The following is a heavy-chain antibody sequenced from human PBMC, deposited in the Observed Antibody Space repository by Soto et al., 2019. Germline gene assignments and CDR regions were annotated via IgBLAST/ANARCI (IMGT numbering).Heavy chain of an antibody. Sequence: QVHLQESGPGLVKPSGTVSLTCAVSSGSITSSNWWSWVRQPPGKGLEWIGEVSHTGNTNYIPSLKSRVTISVDKSRNQFSLRLSSVTAAETAVYYCARNRYGVYDFDYWGQGTLVTVSS. D-gene: IGHD5-12*01. CDR3: ARNRYGVYDFDY. CDR2: VSHTGNT. J-gene: IGHJ4*02. V-gene: IGHV4-4*02. CDR1: SGSITSSNW.